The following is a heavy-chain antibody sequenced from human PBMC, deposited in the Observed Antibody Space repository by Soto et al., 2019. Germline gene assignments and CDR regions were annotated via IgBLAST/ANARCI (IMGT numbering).Heavy chain of an antibody. Sequence: QVQLVESGGGVVQPGRSLRLSCAASGFTFSSYAMHWVRQAPGKGLARVAVISYDGSNKYYADSVKGQFTISRDNSKNTLYLQMNSLRGEDTAVYYCARDLVVGYYYYVMDVWGQGPTVTVS. D-gene: IGHD3-22*01. CDR3: ARDLVVGYYYYVMDV. V-gene: IGHV3-30-3*01. CDR1: GFTFSSYA. J-gene: IGHJ6*02. CDR2: ISYDGSNK.